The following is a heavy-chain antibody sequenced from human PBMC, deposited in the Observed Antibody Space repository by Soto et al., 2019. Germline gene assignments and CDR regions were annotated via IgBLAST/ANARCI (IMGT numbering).Heavy chain of an antibody. V-gene: IGHV1-69*13. CDR3: ARAVSSSRFDS. D-gene: IGHD2-2*01. CDR2: IMPIFATP. J-gene: IGHJ4*02. CDR1: GGTFSSYR. Sequence: SSVKVSCKASGGTFSSYRISWVRQAPGQGLEWMGGIMPIFATPKYAQKFQGRVTISADESTSTAYMELRSLTSDDTAVYYCARAVSSSRFDSWGQGTLVTVSS.